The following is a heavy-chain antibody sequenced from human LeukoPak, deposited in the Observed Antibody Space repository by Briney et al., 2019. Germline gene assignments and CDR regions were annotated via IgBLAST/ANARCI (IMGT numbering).Heavy chain of an antibody. Sequence: ASVKVSCKASGYTFTSYYMHWVRQAPGQGLEWMGIINPSGGSTSYAQKFQGRVTTTRDTSTSTVYMELSSLRSEDTAVYYCARGYCSGGSCYRAAWFDPWGQGTLVTVSS. V-gene: IGHV1-46*01. J-gene: IGHJ5*02. CDR3: ARGYCSGGSCYRAAWFDP. D-gene: IGHD2-15*01. CDR1: GYTFTSYY. CDR2: INPSGGST.